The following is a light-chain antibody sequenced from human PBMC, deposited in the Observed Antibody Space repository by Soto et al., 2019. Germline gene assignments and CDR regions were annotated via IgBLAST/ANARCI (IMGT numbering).Light chain of an antibody. CDR1: SGHSSYA. CDR2: VSSDGRH. CDR3: QTWRTAILV. V-gene: IGLV4-69*02. J-gene: IGLJ3*02. Sequence: QPVLTQSPSASASLGASVKFTCTLSSGHSSYAIAWHQQQPEKGPRYLMKVSSDGRHSKGDGIPDRFSGSSSGAERYLTISSLQSEDEADYYCQTWRTAILVFGGGTKLTVL.